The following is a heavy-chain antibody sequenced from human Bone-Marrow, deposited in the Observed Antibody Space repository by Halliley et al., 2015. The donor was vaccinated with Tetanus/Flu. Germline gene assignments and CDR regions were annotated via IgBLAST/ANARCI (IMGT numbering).Heavy chain of an antibody. J-gene: IGHJ4*02. V-gene: IGHV4-4*02. D-gene: IGHD5-12*01. Sequence: SLRLSCAVSSGSIISSTWWSWVRQPPGKGLEWIGDVYYSGSVDYNPSLQSRVTISVDKSENQFSLRLSSVTAADTAMYYCARRYSGYDRYFDYWGQGTLVTVSS. CDR1: SGSIISSTW. CDR3: ARRYSGYDRYFDY. CDR2: VYYSGSV.